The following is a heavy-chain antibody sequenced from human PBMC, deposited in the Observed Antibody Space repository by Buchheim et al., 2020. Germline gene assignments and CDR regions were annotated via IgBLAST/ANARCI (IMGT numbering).Heavy chain of an antibody. Sequence: QMQLVQSGAEVKKPGASVKVSCQASGYTFTSYDINWVRQAPGQGLEWMGWLNTNIDYTGYARKFQGRVNMTRNTSISTAYMELSSLTSDDTAVYYCTRAVQWTSTDYYYALDVWGQGTT. D-gene: IGHD3/OR15-3a*01. CDR1: GYTFTSYD. J-gene: IGHJ6*02. V-gene: IGHV1-8*01. CDR3: TRAVQWTSTDYYYALDV. CDR2: LNTNIDYT.